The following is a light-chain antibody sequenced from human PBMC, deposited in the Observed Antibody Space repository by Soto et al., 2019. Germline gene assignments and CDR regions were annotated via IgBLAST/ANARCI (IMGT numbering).Light chain of an antibody. V-gene: IGKV3-11*01. CDR3: QQRSNWPRT. CDR1: QSVSSY. J-gene: IGKJ1*01. Sequence: EIVMTQSPATLSVSPGERATLSCRASQSVSSYLAWYQQKPGQAPRLLIYEASNRATGIPARFSGSGSGTDFTLTISSLEPEDFAVYYCQQRSNWPRTFGQGTKVDIK. CDR2: EAS.